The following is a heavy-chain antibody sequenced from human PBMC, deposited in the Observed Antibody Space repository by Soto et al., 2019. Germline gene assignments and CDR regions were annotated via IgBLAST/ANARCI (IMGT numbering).Heavy chain of an antibody. V-gene: IGHV1-69*13. Sequence: SVKVSCKASGGTFSSYAISWVRQAPGQGLEWMGGIIPIFGTANYAQKFQGRVTITADESTSTAYMELSSLRSEDTAVYYCATPPPFVCGTECYVSGGAGAFNIWGQGAMVTVSS. CDR1: GGTFSSYA. J-gene: IGHJ3*02. D-gene: IGHD2-21*01. CDR2: IIPIFGTA. CDR3: ATPPPFVCGTECYVSGGAGAFNI.